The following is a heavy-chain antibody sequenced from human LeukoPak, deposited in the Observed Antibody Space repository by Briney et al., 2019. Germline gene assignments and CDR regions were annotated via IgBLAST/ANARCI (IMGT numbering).Heavy chain of an antibody. V-gene: IGHV4-59*01. Sequence: PSETLSLTCTVSGGSISSYYWSWLRQPPGKGLEWIGYIYYSGSTNYNPSLKSRVTISVDTSKNQFSLKLSSVTAADTAVYYCARESAAGYDYWGQGTLVTVSS. CDR3: ARESAAGYDY. D-gene: IGHD3-9*01. J-gene: IGHJ4*02. CDR1: GGSISSYY. CDR2: IYYSGST.